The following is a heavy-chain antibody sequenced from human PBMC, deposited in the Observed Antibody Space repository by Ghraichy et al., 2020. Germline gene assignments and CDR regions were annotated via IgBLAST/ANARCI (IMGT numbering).Heavy chain of an antibody. J-gene: IGHJ4*02. Sequence: SLRLSCAASGFTFSRYGMHWVRQAPGKGLTWVALMSTDGKTKYYEDSVRGRFTISRDDSKNTLFLQMNSLRPEDTAMYYCAKGEDGSPDYWGQGTLVTVSS. CDR1: GFTFSRYG. D-gene: IGHD1-26*01. CDR2: MSTDGKTK. V-gene: IGHV3-30*18. CDR3: AKGEDGSPDY.